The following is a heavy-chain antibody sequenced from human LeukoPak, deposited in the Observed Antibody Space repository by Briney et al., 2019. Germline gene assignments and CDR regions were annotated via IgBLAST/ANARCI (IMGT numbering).Heavy chain of an antibody. D-gene: IGHD1-1*01. CDR1: GFTFTNAW. CDR3: TTGKTDDYYFDY. V-gene: IGHV3-15*07. Sequence: GGSLRLSCAASGFTFTNAWMNWVRQAPGKGLEWVGRIKSKADGETIDYAAPVKGRFTFSRDGSKDTLYLQMNSLKTEDTAMYYCTTGKTDDYYFDYWGQGTLVTVSS. J-gene: IGHJ4*02. CDR2: IKSKADGETI.